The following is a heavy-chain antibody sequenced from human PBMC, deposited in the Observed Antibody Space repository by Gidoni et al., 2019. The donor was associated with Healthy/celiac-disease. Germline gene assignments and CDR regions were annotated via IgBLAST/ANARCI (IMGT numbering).Heavy chain of an antibody. CDR2: ISWDGGST. Sequence: EVQLVESGGVVVQPGGSLRLSCAASGFTFDDYTMHWVRHAPGKGLEWVSLISWDGGSTYYADSVKGRFTISRDNSKNSLYLQMNSLRTEDTALYYCAKDIGSSWYVSGYYYYYGMDVWGQGTTVTVSS. V-gene: IGHV3-43*01. CDR3: AKDIGSSWYVSGYYYYYGMDV. D-gene: IGHD6-13*01. J-gene: IGHJ6*02. CDR1: GFTFDDYT.